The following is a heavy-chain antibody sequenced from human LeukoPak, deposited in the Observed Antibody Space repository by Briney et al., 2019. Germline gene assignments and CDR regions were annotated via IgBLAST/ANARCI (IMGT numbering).Heavy chain of an antibody. Sequence: GSLRLSCAASGFTFDDYGMSWVRQAPGKGLEWVSGINWNGGSTGYADSVKGRFTLSRDNAKNSLYLQMNSLRAEDTALYYCARARSYDILTGSDYWGQGTLVTVSS. V-gene: IGHV3-20*04. J-gene: IGHJ4*02. CDR1: GFTFDDYG. CDR3: ARARSYDILTGSDY. D-gene: IGHD3-9*01. CDR2: INWNGGST.